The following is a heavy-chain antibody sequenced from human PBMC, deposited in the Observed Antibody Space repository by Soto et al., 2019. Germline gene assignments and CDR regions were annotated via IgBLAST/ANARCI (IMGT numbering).Heavy chain of an antibody. V-gene: IGHV3-48*01. D-gene: IGHD4-17*01. Sequence: PGGSQRLSCAASGFTFSSYNVNWVRQDPGKGLEWVSYISSSSRTIYYADSVKGRFTISRDNSKNTLHLQMSSLRPDDTAVYYCVKRTSGDYASTPYFDYWGQGTLVTVSS. CDR1: GFTFSSYN. CDR3: VKRTSGDYASTPYFDY. CDR2: ISSSSRTI. J-gene: IGHJ4*02.